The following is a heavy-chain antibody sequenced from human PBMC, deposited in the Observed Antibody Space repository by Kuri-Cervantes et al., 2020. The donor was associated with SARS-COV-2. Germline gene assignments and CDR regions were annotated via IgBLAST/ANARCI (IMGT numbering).Heavy chain of an antibody. CDR2: ISGSGGST. Sequence: GESLKISCAASGFTFSSYAMSWVRQAPGKGLEWVSAISGSGGSTYYADSVKGRFTISRDNSKNTLYLQVNSLRAEDTAVYYCAKDGEPGYGDYVYFGYWGQGTLVTVSS. CDR1: GFTFSSYA. V-gene: IGHV3-23*01. J-gene: IGHJ4*02. D-gene: IGHD4-17*01. CDR3: AKDGEPGYGDYVYFGY.